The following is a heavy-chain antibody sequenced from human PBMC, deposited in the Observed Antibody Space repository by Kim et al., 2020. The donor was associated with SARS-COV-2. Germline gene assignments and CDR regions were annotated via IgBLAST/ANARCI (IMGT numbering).Heavy chain of an antibody. V-gene: IGHV3-48*03. CDR3: ARVHVDSSGFDAFDI. D-gene: IGHD3-22*01. CDR2: ISSSGSTI. CDR1: GFTFSSYE. Sequence: GGSLRLSCAASGFTFSSYEMNWVRQAPGKGLEWVSYISSSGSTIYYADSVKGRFTISRDNAKNSLYLQMNSLRAEDTAVYYCARVHVDSSGFDAFDIWGQGTVVTVSS. J-gene: IGHJ3*02.